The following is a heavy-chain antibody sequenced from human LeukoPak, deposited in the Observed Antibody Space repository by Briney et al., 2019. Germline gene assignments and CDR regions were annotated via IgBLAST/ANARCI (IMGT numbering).Heavy chain of an antibody. Sequence: SETLSLTCNVSGDSISSYYWSWIRQPPGQGLEWIGHIYYSGSTNYNPSLKSRVTISVDTSKNQFSLKLSSVTAADTAVYYCARRVGANSPLYYYYYMDVWGKGTTVTVSS. CDR2: IYYSGST. CDR3: ARRVGANSPLYYYYYMDV. V-gene: IGHV4-59*01. J-gene: IGHJ6*03. D-gene: IGHD1-26*01. CDR1: GDSISSYY.